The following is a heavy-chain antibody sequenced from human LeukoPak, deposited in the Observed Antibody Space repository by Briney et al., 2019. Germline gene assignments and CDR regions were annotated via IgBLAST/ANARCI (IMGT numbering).Heavy chain of an antibody. CDR2: IKFDGSEK. Sequence: GGSLRLSCAASGFTVSSNYMTWVRQAPGKGLEWVASIKFDGSEKYYVDSVKGRFTISRDNAKNSLYLQMNSLRADDTAVYYCAIQKADLITLIRGIIAYWGQGTLVTVSS. J-gene: IGHJ4*02. D-gene: IGHD3-10*01. CDR3: AIQKADLITLIRGIIAY. V-gene: IGHV3-7*01. CDR1: GFTVSSNY.